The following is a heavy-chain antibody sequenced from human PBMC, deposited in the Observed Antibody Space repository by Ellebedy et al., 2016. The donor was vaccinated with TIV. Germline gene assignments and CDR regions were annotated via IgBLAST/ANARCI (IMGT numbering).Heavy chain of an antibody. Sequence: MPSETLSLTCAVYGGSFSGYYWSWIRQPPGKGLEWIGEITHSGSTNYNPSLKSRVTISVDTSKSQFSLNLSSVTAAETAVYYCARGLARDYWGQGTLVTVSS. V-gene: IGHV4-34*01. CDR1: GGSFSGYY. J-gene: IGHJ4*02. CDR3: ARGLARDY. CDR2: ITHSGST.